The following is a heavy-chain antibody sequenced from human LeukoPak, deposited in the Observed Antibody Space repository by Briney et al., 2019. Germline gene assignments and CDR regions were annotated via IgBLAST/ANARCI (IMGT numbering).Heavy chain of an antibody. D-gene: IGHD3-10*01. CDR1: GGSFSSSNYY. CDR3: ARHYGP. V-gene: IGHV4-39*01. J-gene: IGHJ5*02. CDR2: VYSSGPT. Sequence: SETLSLTCTVSGGSFSSSNYYWGWIRQPPGKGLEWIGSVYSSGPTYYTPSLESRVTISADKSKNQFSLNLSSVTAADTAVYYCARHYGPWGQGTLVTVSS.